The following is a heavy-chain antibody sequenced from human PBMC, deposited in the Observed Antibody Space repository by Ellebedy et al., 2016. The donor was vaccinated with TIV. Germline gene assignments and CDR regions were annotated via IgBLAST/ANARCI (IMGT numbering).Heavy chain of an antibody. D-gene: IGHD4-17*01. CDR2: IDHGGRT. V-gene: IGHV4-34*01. J-gene: IGHJ5*02. CDR3: ARGRRTATKEGARFDP. CDR1: GGSLSGFF. Sequence: SETLSLTCGVSGGSLSGFFWSWIRQTPGKGLEWIGEIDHGGRTNYNPSLQSRMTIAADTSKNHYSLNLTSVTATDTAIYYCARGRRTATKEGARFDPWGQGTLVTVSS.